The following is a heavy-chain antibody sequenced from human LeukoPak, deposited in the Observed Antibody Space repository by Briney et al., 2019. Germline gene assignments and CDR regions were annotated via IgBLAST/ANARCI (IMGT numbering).Heavy chain of an antibody. CDR2: ISGSGGST. CDR3: ARDTGDIVVVVAPKGDYYGMDV. J-gene: IGHJ6*02. Sequence: GGSLRLSCAASGFTFSSYAMSWVRQAPGKGLEWVSAISGSGGSTYYADSVKGRFTISRDNSKNTLYLQMNSLRAEDTAVYYCARDTGDIVVVVAPKGDYYGMDVWGQGTTVTVSS. D-gene: IGHD2-15*01. CDR1: GFTFSSYA. V-gene: IGHV3-23*01.